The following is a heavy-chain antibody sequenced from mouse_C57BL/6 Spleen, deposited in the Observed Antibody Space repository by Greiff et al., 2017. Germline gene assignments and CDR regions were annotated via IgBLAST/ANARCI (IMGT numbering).Heavy chain of an antibody. Sequence: VQLQQSGAELVRPGASVKLSCTASGFNIKDDYMHWVKQRPEQGLEWIGWIDPENGDTEYASKFQGKATITADTSSNTAYLQLSSLTSEDTAVYYCTGIYDAHDPYAMDYWGQGTSVTVSS. V-gene: IGHV14-4*01. CDR2: IDPENGDT. D-gene: IGHD2-2*01. J-gene: IGHJ4*01. CDR1: GFNIKDDY. CDR3: TGIYDAHDPYAMDY.